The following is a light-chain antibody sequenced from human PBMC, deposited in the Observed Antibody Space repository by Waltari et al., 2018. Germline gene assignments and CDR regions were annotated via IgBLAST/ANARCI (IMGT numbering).Light chain of an antibody. Sequence: VLTQSPGTLSLSPGGGATLSCRASQGIPSGYLAWYQQRPGQSPRLLIHADSARATGIPDKFSGSGSGTDFTLTISRLDPEDFAVYYCQYYGVLPYTFGPGTRLQIK. J-gene: IGKJ2*01. V-gene: IGKV3-20*01. CDR1: QGIPSGY. CDR3: QYYGVLPYT. CDR2: ADS.